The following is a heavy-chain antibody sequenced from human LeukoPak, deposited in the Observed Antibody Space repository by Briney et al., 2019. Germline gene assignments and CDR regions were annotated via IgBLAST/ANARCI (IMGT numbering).Heavy chain of an antibody. Sequence: GGSLRLSCAASGFTFSSYGMHWVRQAPGKGLEWVAVIWCDGSNKYYADSVKGRFTISRDNSKNTLYLQMNSLRAEDTAVYYCARDWNDDYFDYWGQGTLVTVSS. V-gene: IGHV3-33*01. CDR1: GFTFSSYG. CDR2: IWCDGSNK. D-gene: IGHD1-1*01. CDR3: ARDWNDDYFDY. J-gene: IGHJ4*02.